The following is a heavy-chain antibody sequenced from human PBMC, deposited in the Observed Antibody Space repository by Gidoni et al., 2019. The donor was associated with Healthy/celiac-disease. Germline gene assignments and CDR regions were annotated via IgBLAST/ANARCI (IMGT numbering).Heavy chain of an antibody. D-gene: IGHD2-2*01. CDR1: RGSFSGYY. CDR2: INHSGST. Sequence: QVQLQQWGAGLLKPSETLYLTCAVYRGSFSGYYWSWIRPPPGKGLEWIGEINHSGSTNYNPSLKSRVTITVDTSKNQFSLKLSSVTAADTAVYYCASRGPSRYSSSTSCLYYYYYGMDVWGQGTTVTVSS. J-gene: IGHJ6*02. V-gene: IGHV4-34*01. CDR3: ASRGPSRYSSSTSCLYYYYYGMDV.